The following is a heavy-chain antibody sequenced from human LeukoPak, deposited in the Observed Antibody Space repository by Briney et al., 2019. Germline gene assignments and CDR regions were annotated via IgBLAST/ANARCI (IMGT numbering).Heavy chain of an antibody. CDR2: VSGTGGRT. J-gene: IGHJ5*02. Sequence: GGSLRLSCAASGFTFSTYAMSWVRQAPGKGLEWVSVVSGTGGRTYYADSVKGRFTISRDNSKNTLYLQMNSLRAEDTALYYCVKASSSSPQYNWFDARGQGTLVTVSS. D-gene: IGHD6-6*01. CDR1: GFTFSTYA. V-gene: IGHV3-23*01. CDR3: VKASSSSPQYNWFDA.